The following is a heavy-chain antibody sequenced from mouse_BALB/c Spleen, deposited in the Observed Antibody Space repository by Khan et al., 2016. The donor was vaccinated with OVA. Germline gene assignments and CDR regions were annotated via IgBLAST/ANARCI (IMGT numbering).Heavy chain of an antibody. CDR2: VNPNNGVT. CDR3: ARGDDFVAY. V-gene: IGHV1-26*01. D-gene: IGHD2-12*01. J-gene: IGHJ3*01. CDR1: GYSFTAYY. Sequence: VQLQQSGPDLVKPGASVKISCKASGYSFTAYYLSWVKQSHGVSLEWIGRVNPNNGVTTHNQKFKGKAILTVDKSSNPAYMDLRSLTSEDSAVYYGARGDDFVAYGGQGTLVTVSA.